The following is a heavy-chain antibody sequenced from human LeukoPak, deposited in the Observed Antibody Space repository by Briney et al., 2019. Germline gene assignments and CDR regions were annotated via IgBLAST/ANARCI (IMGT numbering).Heavy chain of an antibody. V-gene: IGHV3-74*01. CDR1: GFTFSSYW. Sequence: GGSLRLSCAASGFTFSSYWMHWVRPAPGKGLVWVSRINSDGSSTSYADSVKGRFTISRDNAKNTLYLQMNSLRAEDTAVYYCARDRRVGATYYYYYMDVWGKGTTVTVSS. CDR2: INSDGSST. CDR3: ARDRRVGATYYYYYMDV. D-gene: IGHD1-26*01. J-gene: IGHJ6*03.